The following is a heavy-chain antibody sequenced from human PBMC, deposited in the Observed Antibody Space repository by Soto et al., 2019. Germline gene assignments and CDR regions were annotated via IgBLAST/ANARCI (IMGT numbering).Heavy chain of an antibody. CDR3: ARARIESDAPFDY. J-gene: IGHJ4*02. CDR2: INTHNGNT. Sequence: GASVKVSCKASGYTFTTYGISWVRQAPGQGLEWMGWINTHNGNTNYAQNLQGRVIMTADTSTSTAYMELRSLRSDDTAVYYCARARIESDAPFDYWGQGTLVTVSS. V-gene: IGHV1-18*01. CDR1: GYTFTTYG. D-gene: IGHD2-21*01.